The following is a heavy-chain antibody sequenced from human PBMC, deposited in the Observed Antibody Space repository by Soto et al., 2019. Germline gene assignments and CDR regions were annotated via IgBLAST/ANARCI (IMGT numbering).Heavy chain of an antibody. V-gene: IGHV4-39*01. Sequence: QLQLQESGPGLVKPSETLSLTCTVSGGSISSSSYYWGWIRQPPGKGLEWNGSIYYSGSTYYNPSLKSRVTISVDTSKNQFALKLSSVTAADTAVYYCARQKGVYSGYDWIDYWGQGTLVTVSS. CDR2: IYYSGST. CDR3: ARQKGVYSGYDWIDY. J-gene: IGHJ4*02. D-gene: IGHD5-12*01. CDR1: GGSISSSSYY.